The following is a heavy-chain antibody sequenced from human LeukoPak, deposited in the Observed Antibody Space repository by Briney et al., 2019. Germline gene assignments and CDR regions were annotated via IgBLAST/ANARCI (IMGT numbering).Heavy chain of an antibody. J-gene: IGHJ4*02. V-gene: IGHV1-8*03. Sequence: ASVKASCKASGYTFTSYDINWVRQATGQGLEWMGWMNPNSGNTGYAQKFQGRVTITRNTSISTAYMELSSLRSEDTAVYYCARGPYDFWSGYYTLEFDYWGQGTLVTVSS. CDR1: GYTFTSYD. CDR2: MNPNSGNT. D-gene: IGHD3-3*01. CDR3: ARGPYDFWSGYYTLEFDY.